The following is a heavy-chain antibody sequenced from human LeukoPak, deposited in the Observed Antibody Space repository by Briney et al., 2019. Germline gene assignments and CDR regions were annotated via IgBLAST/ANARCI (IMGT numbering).Heavy chain of an antibody. CDR2: INHSGST. J-gene: IGHJ4*02. D-gene: IGHD6-19*01. CDR1: GGSFSGYY. Sequence: SETLSLTCAVYGGSFSGYYWSWIRQPPGKGLEWIGEINHSGSTNYNPSLTSRVTISVDTSKNQFSLKLSSVTAADTAVYYCARGRGWFQKYFDYWGQGTLVTASS. CDR3: ARGRGWFQKYFDY. V-gene: IGHV4-34*01.